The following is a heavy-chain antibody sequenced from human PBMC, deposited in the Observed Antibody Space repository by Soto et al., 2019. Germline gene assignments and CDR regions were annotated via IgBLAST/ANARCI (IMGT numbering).Heavy chain of an antibody. J-gene: IGHJ3*02. Sequence: SETLSLTCTVSGGSISSYYWSWIRQPPGKGLEWIGYIYYSGSTNYNPSLKSRVTISVDTSKNQFSLKLSSVTAADTAVYYCATGYYDFWSGYSKAFDIWGQGTMVT. V-gene: IGHV4-59*01. CDR3: ATGYYDFWSGYSKAFDI. CDR2: IYYSGST. CDR1: GGSISSYY. D-gene: IGHD3-3*01.